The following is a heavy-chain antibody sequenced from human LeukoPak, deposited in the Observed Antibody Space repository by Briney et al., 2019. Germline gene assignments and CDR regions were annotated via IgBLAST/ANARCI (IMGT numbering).Heavy chain of an antibody. Sequence: PGGSLRLSCAASGFTFTRFAMYWVRQAPGKGLEFVSAISSNGDRTYYARSVKDRFTISRDNAKNTVDLQMGSLRPEDMGVYYCARMDDYTSYYFDYWGQGTVVTVSS. J-gene: IGHJ4*02. CDR3: ARMDDYTSYYFDY. D-gene: IGHD4-11*01. V-gene: IGHV3-64*01. CDR1: GFTFTRFA. CDR2: ISSNGDRT.